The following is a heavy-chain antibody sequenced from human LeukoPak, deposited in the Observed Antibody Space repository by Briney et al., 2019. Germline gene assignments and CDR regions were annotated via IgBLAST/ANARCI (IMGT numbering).Heavy chain of an antibody. CDR1: GGSISSSSYY. Sequence: PSETLSLTCTVSGGSISSSSYYWGWIRQPPGKGLEWIGSIYYSGSTYHNPSLKSRVTISVDTSKNQFSLKLSSVTAADTAVYYCARGLPRVASTDYWGQGTLVTVSS. CDR2: IYYSGST. CDR3: ARGLPRVASTDY. D-gene: IGHD5-12*01. V-gene: IGHV4-39*07. J-gene: IGHJ4*02.